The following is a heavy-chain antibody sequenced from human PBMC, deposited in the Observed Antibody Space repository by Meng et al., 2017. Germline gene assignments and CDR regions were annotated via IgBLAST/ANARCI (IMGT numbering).Heavy chain of an antibody. V-gene: IGHV3-7*03. CDR2: IKQDGSEK. CDR1: GFTFSSYW. J-gene: IGHJ5*01. CDR3: AKDDAAAAIYSIDS. D-gene: IGHD2-2*01. Sequence: GESLKISCAASGFTFSSYWMSWVRQAPGKGLEWVANIKQDGSEKYYVDSVKGRFTISRDNAKNSLYLQMNSLRAEDTAVYYCAKDDAAAAIYSIDSWGQGTLVTVSS.